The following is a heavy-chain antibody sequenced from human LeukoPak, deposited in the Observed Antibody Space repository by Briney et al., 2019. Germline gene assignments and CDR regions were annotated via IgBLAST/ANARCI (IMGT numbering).Heavy chain of an antibody. CDR1: GGSISSGDYY. Sequence: SQTLSLTCTVSGGSISSGDYYWSWIRQPPGKGLEWIGYIYYSGSTYYNPSLKSRVTISVDTSKNQFSLKLSSVTAADTAVYYCARALNHGWLIDRFDYWGQGTLVTVSS. D-gene: IGHD1-14*01. V-gene: IGHV4-30-4*08. CDR2: IYYSGST. CDR3: ARALNHGWLIDRFDY. J-gene: IGHJ4*02.